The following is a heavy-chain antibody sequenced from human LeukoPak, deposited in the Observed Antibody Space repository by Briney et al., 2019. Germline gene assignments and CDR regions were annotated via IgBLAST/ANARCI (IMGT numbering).Heavy chain of an antibody. CDR3: TTGPFDYYGSASYLANGMDV. V-gene: IGHV3-15*01. CDR2: IKSKTDGGRT. CDR1: GFTFSNGW. J-gene: IGHJ6*02. Sequence: GGSLRLSCTASGFTFSNGWMRWVRHARGKGREWVGRIKSKTDGGRTDYTAAVKGRFSISRDDSKNTLYLQMNSLKTEDTAVYYCTTGPFDYYGSASYLANGMDVWGQGTTVTVSS. D-gene: IGHD3-10*01.